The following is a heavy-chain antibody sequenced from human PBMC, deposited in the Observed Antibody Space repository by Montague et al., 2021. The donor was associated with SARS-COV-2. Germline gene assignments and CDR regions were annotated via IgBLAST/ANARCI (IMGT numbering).Heavy chain of an antibody. CDR1: GGSISSGGCY. J-gene: IGHJ2*01. V-gene: IGHV4-31*03. CDR2: IYYSGXT. Sequence: TLSLTCTVSGGSISSGGCYWSWIRQHPGKGLEWLGYIYYSGXTXYXXXXKXRVTISVDASKNQFSLKMSSVTAADTAVYYCARSPEPMIILIITSLNWYFDLWGRGTLVTVSS. D-gene: IGHD3-22*01. CDR3: ARSPEPMIILIITSLNWYFDL.